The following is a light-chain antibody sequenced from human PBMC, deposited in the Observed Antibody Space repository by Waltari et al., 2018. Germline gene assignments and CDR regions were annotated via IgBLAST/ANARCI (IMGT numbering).Light chain of an antibody. J-gene: IGKJ2*01. CDR3: QQRSNWYT. CDR2: DAS. Sequence: EIVLTQSPATLSLSPGERAPLSCRASQSVSSYLAWYQQKPGQAPRLLIYDASNRATGIPARFSGSGSGTDFTLTISSLEPEDFAVYYCQQRSNWYTFGQGTKLEIK. V-gene: IGKV3-11*01. CDR1: QSVSSY.